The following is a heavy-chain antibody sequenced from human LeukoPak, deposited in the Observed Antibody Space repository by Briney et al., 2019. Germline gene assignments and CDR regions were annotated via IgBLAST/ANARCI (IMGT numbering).Heavy chain of an antibody. CDR2: IYYSGST. V-gene: IGHV4-59*12. CDR3: AKPSGIAVAEGFDP. D-gene: IGHD6-19*01. Sequence: SETLSLTCTVSGGSISSYYWSWIRQPPGKGLEWIGYIYYSGSTNYNPSLKSRVTISVDTSKNQFSLKLSSVTAADTAVYYCAKPSGIAVAEGFDPWGQGTLVTVSS. J-gene: IGHJ5*02. CDR1: GGSISSYY.